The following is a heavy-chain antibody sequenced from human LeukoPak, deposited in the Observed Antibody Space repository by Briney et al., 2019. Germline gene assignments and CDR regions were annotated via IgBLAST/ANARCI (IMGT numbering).Heavy chain of an antibody. CDR1: GYTFTGYY. CDR2: INPNSGGT. D-gene: IGHD5-12*01. J-gene: IGHJ4*02. CDR3: ARDRSTVASSYFDY. V-gene: IGHV1-2*02. Sequence: ASVKVSCEASGYTFTGYYMHWVRQAPGQGLEWMGWINPNSGGTNYAQKFQGRVTMTRDTSISTAYMELSRLRSDDTAVYYCARDRSTVASSYFDYWGQGTLVTVSS.